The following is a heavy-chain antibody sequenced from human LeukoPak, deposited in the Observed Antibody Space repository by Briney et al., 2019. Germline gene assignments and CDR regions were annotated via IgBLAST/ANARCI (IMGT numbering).Heavy chain of an antibody. Sequence: PGGSLRLSCAASGFTFGDYGMSWVRQAPGKGLEWVSGINWNGGSTGYADSVKGRFTLSRDNAKNSLYLQMNSLRAEDTALYYCARCIVGATDYYYMDVWGKGTTVTVSS. CDR2: INWNGGST. CDR3: ARCIVGATDYYYMDV. V-gene: IGHV3-20*04. J-gene: IGHJ6*03. CDR1: GFTFGDYG. D-gene: IGHD1-26*01.